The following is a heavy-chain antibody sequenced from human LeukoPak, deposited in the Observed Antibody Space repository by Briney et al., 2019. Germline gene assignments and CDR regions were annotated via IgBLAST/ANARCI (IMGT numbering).Heavy chain of an antibody. J-gene: IGHJ4*02. CDR1: GFTFSDYY. CDR3: AREDGDFWSGYQAVDY. V-gene: IGHV3-11*04. D-gene: IGHD3-3*01. Sequence: PGGSLRLSCAASGFTFSDYYMSWIRQAPGKGLEWVSYISSSSSTIYYADSVKGRFTISRDNAKNSLYLQMNSLRAEDTAVYYCAREDGDFWSGYQAVDYWGQGTLVTVSS. CDR2: ISSSSSTI.